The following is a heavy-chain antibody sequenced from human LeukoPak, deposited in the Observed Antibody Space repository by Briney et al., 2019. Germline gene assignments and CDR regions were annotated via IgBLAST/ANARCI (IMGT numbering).Heavy chain of an antibody. CDR3: ARVLDIVVVPATNRGFDY. CDR2: MNPNSGNT. J-gene: IGHJ4*02. V-gene: IGHV1-8*01. D-gene: IGHD2-2*03. Sequence: ASVKVSCKASGYTFTSYDINWVRQATGLGLEWMGWMNPNSGNTGYAQKFQGRVTMTRNTSISTAYMELSSLRSEDTAVYYCARVLDIVVVPATNRGFDYWGQGTLVTVSS. CDR1: GYTFTSYD.